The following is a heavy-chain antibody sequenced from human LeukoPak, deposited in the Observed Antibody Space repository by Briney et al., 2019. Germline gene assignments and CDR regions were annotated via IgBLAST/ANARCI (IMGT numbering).Heavy chain of an antibody. Sequence: ASVKVSCKASGGTFSSYAISWVRQAPGQGLEWMGRIIPILGIANYAQKFQGRVKITADKSTSTAYVELSSLRSEDTAVYYCAATYYYDSSGYYWVRYFDYWGQGTLVTVSS. CDR1: GGTFSSYA. CDR2: IIPILGIA. CDR3: AATYYYDSSGYYWVRYFDY. V-gene: IGHV1-69*04. J-gene: IGHJ4*02. D-gene: IGHD3-22*01.